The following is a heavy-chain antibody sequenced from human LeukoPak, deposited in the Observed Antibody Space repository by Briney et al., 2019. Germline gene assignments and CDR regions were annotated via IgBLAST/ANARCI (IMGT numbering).Heavy chain of an antibody. CDR1: GPFFSGYY. J-gene: IGHJ4*02. V-gene: IGHV4-34*01. CDR3: ARRVQDASSSGWSNSAYYFDY. D-gene: IGHD6-19*01. CDR2: MHHSGST. Sequence: ASQTLSLTCALDGPFFSGYYWSWIRQPPRKGLEWVGEMHHSGSTNYNPSLKSRVTISVDTSKNQFSLKLSSVTAADTAVYYCARRVQDASSSGWSNSAYYFDYWGQGTLVTVSS.